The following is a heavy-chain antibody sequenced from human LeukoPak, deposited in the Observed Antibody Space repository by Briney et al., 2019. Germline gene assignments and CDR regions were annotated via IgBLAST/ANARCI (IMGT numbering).Heavy chain of an antibody. D-gene: IGHD1-26*01. CDR3: VREKVGDVCDY. CDR2: INPTGTGT. Sequence: ASVKVSCKASGYTFSNYYMHWVRQAPGQGLEWMGLINPTGTGTNYAQKFRGRVTLTRDTSTSTAYMELSSLRSEDTAVYYCVREKVGDVCDYWGQGTLVTVSS. CDR1: GYTFSNYY. J-gene: IGHJ4*02. V-gene: IGHV1-46*01.